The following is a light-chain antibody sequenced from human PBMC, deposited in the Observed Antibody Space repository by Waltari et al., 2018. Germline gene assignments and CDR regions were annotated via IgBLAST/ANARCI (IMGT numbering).Light chain of an antibody. CDR1: QSLLHSNGYNY. V-gene: IGKV2-28*01. CDR3: MQALQTPLT. J-gene: IGKJ4*01. CDR2: LGS. Sequence: DIVMTQSPLSLPVSPGEPASFSCRLSQSLLHSNGYNYLDLYLPTPGQSPQLLLYLGSNRASGVPDRFSGSGSGTDFTLKISRVEAEDVGVYYCMQALQTPLTFGGGTKVEIK.